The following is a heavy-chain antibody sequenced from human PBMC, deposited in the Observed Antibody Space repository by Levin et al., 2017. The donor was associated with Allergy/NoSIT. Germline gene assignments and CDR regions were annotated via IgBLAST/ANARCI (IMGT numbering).Heavy chain of an antibody. CDR2: IYTSGST. CDR1: GGSISSYY. D-gene: IGHD3-10*01. V-gene: IGHV4-4*07. CDR3: AREFRFGPGYDYGMDV. Sequence: SLTLSLPCTVSGGSISSYYWSWLRQPAGKGLEWIGRIYTSGSTNYNPSLKSRVTMSVDTSKNQFSLKLSSVTAADTAVYYCAREFRFGPGYDYGMDVWGQGTTVTVSS. J-gene: IGHJ6*02.